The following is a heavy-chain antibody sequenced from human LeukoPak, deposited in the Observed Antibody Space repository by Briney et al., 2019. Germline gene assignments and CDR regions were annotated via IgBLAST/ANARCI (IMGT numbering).Heavy chain of an antibody. J-gene: IGHJ5*02. V-gene: IGHV4-34*01. Sequence: SETLSLTCAVYGGSFSGYYGSWIRQPPGKGLEWIGEINHSGSTNYNPSLKSRVTISVDTSKNQFSLKLSSVTAADTAVYYCARTYGSGSYNWFDPWGQGTLVTVSS. CDR1: GGSFSGYY. D-gene: IGHD3-10*01. CDR2: INHSGST. CDR3: ARTYGSGSYNWFDP.